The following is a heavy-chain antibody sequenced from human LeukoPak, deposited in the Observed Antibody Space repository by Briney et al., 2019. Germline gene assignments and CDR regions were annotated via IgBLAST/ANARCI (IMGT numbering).Heavy chain of an antibody. CDR2: IRYDGSNK. Sequence: GGSLRLSCAASGFTFSSYGMHWVRQAPGKGLEWVAFIRYDGSNKYYADSVKGRFTIFRDNSKNTLYLQMNSLRAEDTAVYYCAKGGKVGALPRGLYFDYWGQGTLVTVSS. V-gene: IGHV3-30*02. D-gene: IGHD1-26*01. CDR1: GFTFSSYG. CDR3: AKGGKVGALPRGLYFDY. J-gene: IGHJ4*02.